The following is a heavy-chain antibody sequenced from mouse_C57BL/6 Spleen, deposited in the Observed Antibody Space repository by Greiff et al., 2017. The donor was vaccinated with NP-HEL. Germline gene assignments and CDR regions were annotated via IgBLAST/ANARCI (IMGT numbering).Heavy chain of an antibody. Sequence: EVMLVESGGGLVKPGGSLKLSCAASGFTFSSYAMSWVRQTPEKRLEWVATISDGGSYTYYPDNVKGRFTISRDNAKNNLYLQMSHLKSEDTAMYYCARDGEDYDDAMDYWGQGTSVTVSS. CDR3: ARDGEDYDDAMDY. J-gene: IGHJ4*01. D-gene: IGHD2-4*01. CDR2: ISDGGSYT. V-gene: IGHV5-4*01. CDR1: GFTFSSYA.